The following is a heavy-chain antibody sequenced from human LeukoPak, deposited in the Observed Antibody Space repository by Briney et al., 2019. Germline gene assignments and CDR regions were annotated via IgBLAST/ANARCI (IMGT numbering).Heavy chain of an antibody. J-gene: IGHJ4*02. D-gene: IGHD2-2*01. CDR3: AKDLDCSSASCRPDY. CDR1: GFTFSTYA. CDR2: ISGSGGST. V-gene: IGHV3-23*01. Sequence: GGSLRLSCAASGFTFSTYAMTWVRQAPGKGLEWVLGISGSGGSTYYADSVKGRFTISRDNSKSTLYLQMNSLRAEDTAVYYCAKDLDCSSASCRPDYWGQGTLVTVSS.